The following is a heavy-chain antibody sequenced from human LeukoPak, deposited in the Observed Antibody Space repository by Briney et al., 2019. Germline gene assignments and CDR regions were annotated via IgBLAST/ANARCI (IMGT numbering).Heavy chain of an antibody. CDR3: ARLPHDYGDIRGYFDL. CDR2: ISAYNGNT. J-gene: IGHJ2*01. Sequence: ASVKVSCKASGYTFTSYGISWVRQAPGQGLEWMGWISAYNGNTNYAQKLQGRVTMTTDTSTSTAYMELRSQRSDDTAVYYCARLPHDYGDIRGYFDLWGRGTLVTVSS. CDR1: GYTFTSYG. V-gene: IGHV1-18*01. D-gene: IGHD4-17*01.